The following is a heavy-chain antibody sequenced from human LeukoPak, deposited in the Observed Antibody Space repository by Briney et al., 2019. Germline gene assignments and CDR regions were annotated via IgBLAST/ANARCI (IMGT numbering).Heavy chain of an antibody. CDR2: IIPIFGTA. CDR1: GGTFSSYA. Sequence: GASVKVSCKASGGTFSSYAISWVRQAPGQGLEWMGGIIPIFGTANYAQKFQGRVTITADESTSTAYMELSSLRSEDTAVYYCARGTRLPTLRYYYYYMDVWGKGTTVTVSS. D-gene: IGHD1-7*01. V-gene: IGHV1-69*01. CDR3: ARGTRLPTLRYYYYYMDV. J-gene: IGHJ6*03.